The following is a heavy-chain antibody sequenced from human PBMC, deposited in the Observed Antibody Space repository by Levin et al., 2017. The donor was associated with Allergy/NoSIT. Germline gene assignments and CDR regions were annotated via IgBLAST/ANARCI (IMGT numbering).Heavy chain of an antibody. CDR2: ISTDGSAT. D-gene: IGHD6-19*01. Sequence: ETLSLTCAASGFTFSDYWTHWVCHAPGKGLVWVSRISTDGSATNYADSAKGRFTISRDNAKNTLYLQMNSLRAEDTAVYSCARAVAGLARSFDRWGQGTMVTVSS. CDR1: GFTFSDYW. CDR3: ARAVAGLARSFDR. V-gene: IGHV3-74*01. J-gene: IGHJ3*01.